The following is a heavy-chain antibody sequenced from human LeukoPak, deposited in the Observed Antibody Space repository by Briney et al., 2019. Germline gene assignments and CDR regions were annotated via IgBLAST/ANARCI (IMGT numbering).Heavy chain of an antibody. CDR1: GGSISSYY. Sequence: PSETLSLTCTVSGGSISSYYWSWIRQPPGKGLEWIGYIYYSGSTNYKPPLKSRVTISVDTSKNQFSLKLSSVTAADTAVYYCARGSGYSYGYDAFDIWGQGTMVTVSS. J-gene: IGHJ3*02. CDR3: ARGSGYSYGYDAFDI. V-gene: IGHV4-59*01. CDR2: IYYSGST. D-gene: IGHD5-18*01.